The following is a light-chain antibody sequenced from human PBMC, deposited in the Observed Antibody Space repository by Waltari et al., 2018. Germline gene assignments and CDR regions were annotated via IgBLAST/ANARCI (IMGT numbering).Light chain of an antibody. Sequence: QSALTQPASVSASLGQSITISYTGTRSDIGSYKYVSWYQQHPGKAPKLILYDVTKRPSGLSHRFTGSKSGNPASLTISGLQAEDEADYFCSSYSTGSVVVFGGGTKLTVL. CDR2: DVT. CDR3: SSYSTGSVVV. CDR1: RSDIGSYKY. J-gene: IGLJ2*01. V-gene: IGLV2-14*03.